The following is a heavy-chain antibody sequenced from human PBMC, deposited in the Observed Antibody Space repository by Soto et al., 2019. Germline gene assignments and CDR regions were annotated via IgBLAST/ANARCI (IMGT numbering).Heavy chain of an antibody. V-gene: IGHV4-34*01. CDR3: ASRGWYWNSGFDY. D-gene: IGHD6-19*01. CDR2: INHSGST. CDR1: GGSFSGYY. Sequence: PSETLSLTCAVYGGSFSGYYWSWIRQPPGKGLEWIGEINHSGSTNYNPSLKSRVTISVDTSKNQFSLKLSSVTAADTAVYYCASRGWYWNSGFDYWGQGTLVTVSS. J-gene: IGHJ4*02.